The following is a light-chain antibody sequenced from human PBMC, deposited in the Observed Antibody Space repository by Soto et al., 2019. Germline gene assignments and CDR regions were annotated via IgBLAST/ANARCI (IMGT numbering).Light chain of an antibody. J-gene: IGLJ2*01. CDR3: TSYAGSSVV. V-gene: IGLV2-8*01. CDR2: EVT. Sequence: QSALTQPASVSGSPGQSITISCTGTNSDVGGYNYVSWYQQHPGKAPKLVMYEVTKRPSGVPDRFSGSKSGNTASLTVSGLQAADEADYYCTSYAGSSVVFGGGTKLTVL. CDR1: NSDVGGYNY.